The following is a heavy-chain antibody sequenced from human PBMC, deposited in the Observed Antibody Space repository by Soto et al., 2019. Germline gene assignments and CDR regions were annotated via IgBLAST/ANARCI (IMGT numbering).Heavy chain of an antibody. Sequence: GGSLRLSCAASEFTFGKYYMTWVRQAPGKGPEWVANIKPDGSEQYYVDSVKGRFTISRDNATNSLYLQLNSLRAEDTAVYFCARGNWNYYYGFDVWGQGTTVTVSS. CDR2: IKPDGSEQ. D-gene: IGHD1-20*01. J-gene: IGHJ6*02. V-gene: IGHV3-7*01. CDR1: EFTFGKYY. CDR3: ARGNWNYYYGFDV.